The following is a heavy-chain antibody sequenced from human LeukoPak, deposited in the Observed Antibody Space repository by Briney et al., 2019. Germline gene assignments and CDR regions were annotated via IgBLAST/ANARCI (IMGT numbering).Heavy chain of an antibody. CDR2: INPSGGST. J-gene: IGHJ4*02. CDR1: GYTFTSYF. D-gene: IGHD3-10*01. CDR3: AREGSGSYYNLWFFDY. Sequence: ASVKVSCKASGYTFTSYFMHWVRQAPGQGLEWMGIINPSGGSTSYAQKFQGRVTMTRDTSTSTVYMELSSLRSEDTAVYYCAREGSGSYYNLWFFDYWGQGTLVTVSS. V-gene: IGHV1-46*01.